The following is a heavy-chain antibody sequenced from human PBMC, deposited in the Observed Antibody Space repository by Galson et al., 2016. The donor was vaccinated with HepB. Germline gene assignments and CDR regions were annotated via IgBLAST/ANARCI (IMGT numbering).Heavy chain of an antibody. V-gene: IGHV3-21*01. CDR3: AGERGYDFWRGYYSPHKYGMDV. CDR1: GFTFSSYS. D-gene: IGHD3-3*01. Sequence: SLRLSCAVSGFTFSSYSVNWVRQAPGKGLEWVSSISGSTTYRYYADSVKGRFTISRDNAKNSLFLQMNSLRAEDTAVYYFAGERGYDFWRGYYSPHKYGMDVWGQGTSVTVPS. CDR2: ISGSTTYR. J-gene: IGHJ6*02.